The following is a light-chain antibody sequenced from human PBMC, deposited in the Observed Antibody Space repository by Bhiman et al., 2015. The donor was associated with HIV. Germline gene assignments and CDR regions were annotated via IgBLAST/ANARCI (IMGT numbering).Light chain of an antibody. CDR3: AAWDDNLLGPI. Sequence: QSVLTQTPSASGAPGQGVTISCSGSSSNVGRNYVYWYQQLPGTTPKLLIYKNNQRPSGVPDRFSGSKSGTSASLAISGLRSEDEADYYCAAWDDNLLGPIFGGGTKLTVL. CDR2: KNN. V-gene: IGLV1-47*01. J-gene: IGLJ2*01. CDR1: SSNVGRNY.